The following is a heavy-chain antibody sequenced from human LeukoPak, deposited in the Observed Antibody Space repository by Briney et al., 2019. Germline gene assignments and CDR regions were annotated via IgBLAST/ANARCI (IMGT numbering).Heavy chain of an antibody. D-gene: IGHD6-13*01. CDR2: IEQDGSEK. V-gene: IGHV3-7*04. Sequence: GGSLRLSCAASGFTFNTFWMSWVRQAPRKGLEWVANIEQDGSEKYYVDSVKGRFTISRDNAKNSLYLQMNSLRAEDTAVYYCARDMGYSSSWYSWNYYYGMDVWGQGTTVTVSS. J-gene: IGHJ6*02. CDR3: ARDMGYSSSWYSWNYYYGMDV. CDR1: GFTFNTFW.